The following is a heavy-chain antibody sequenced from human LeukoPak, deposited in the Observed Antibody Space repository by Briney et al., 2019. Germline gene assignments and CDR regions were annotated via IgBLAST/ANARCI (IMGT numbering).Heavy chain of an antibody. CDR1: GGSISSYY. J-gene: IGHJ5*02. CDR2: IYYSGST. D-gene: IGHD1-20*01. CDR3: ARVSLVTSLTGTVLGLNWFDP. Sequence: SETLSLTCTVSGGSISSYYWSWIRQPPGKGLEWIGYIYYSGSTNYNPSLKSRVTISVDTSKNQFYLRLSSVTAADTAVYYCARVSLVTSLTGTVLGLNWFDPWGQGTLVTVSS. V-gene: IGHV4-59*01.